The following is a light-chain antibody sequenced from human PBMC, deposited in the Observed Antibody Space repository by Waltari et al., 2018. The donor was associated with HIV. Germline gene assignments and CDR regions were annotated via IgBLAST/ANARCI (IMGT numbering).Light chain of an antibody. CDR3: QQYNNWPPIT. V-gene: IGKV3-15*01. CDR2: DAS. CDR1: QSIRSN. Sequence: EILMTQSPATLSVSPGERATLSCRASQSIRSNLAWYQQKPGQAPRLLLYDASTRATGITARFSGSGSGTEFTLTITSLQSEDFAVYYCQQYNNWPPITFGQGTRLEIK. J-gene: IGKJ5*01.